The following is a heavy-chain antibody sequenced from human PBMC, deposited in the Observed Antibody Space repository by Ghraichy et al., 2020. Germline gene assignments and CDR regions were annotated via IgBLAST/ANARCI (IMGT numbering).Heavy chain of an antibody. CDR3: ARGDYSDYNYWFDP. CDR1: GYSFTNYW. CDR2: IYPGDSDT. V-gene: IGHV5-51*01. J-gene: IGHJ5*02. D-gene: IGHD4-17*01. Sequence: GESLNISCKGSGYSFTNYWIGWVRQMPGKGLEWMGIIYPGDSDTRYSPSFEGQVTISADKSISTAYLQWSSLKASDTAMYYCARGDYSDYNYWFDPWGQGTLVTVSS.